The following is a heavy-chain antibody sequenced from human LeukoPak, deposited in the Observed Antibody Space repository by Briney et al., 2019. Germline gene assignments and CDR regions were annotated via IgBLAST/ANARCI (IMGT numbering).Heavy chain of an antibody. CDR1: GGSISSSSYY. D-gene: IGHD3-16*01. CDR2: IYYSGST. V-gene: IGHV4-39*01. Sequence: SETLSLTCTVSGGSISSSSYYWGWIRQPPGKGLEWIGGIYYSGSTYYNPSLKSRVTISVDTSKNQFSLKLSSVTAADTAVYYCARLSRGSSDYWGQGTLVTVSS. CDR3: ARLSRGSSDY. J-gene: IGHJ4*02.